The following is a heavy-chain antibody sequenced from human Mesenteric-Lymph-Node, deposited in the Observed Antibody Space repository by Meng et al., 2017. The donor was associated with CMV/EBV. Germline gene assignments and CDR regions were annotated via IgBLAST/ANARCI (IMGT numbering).Heavy chain of an antibody. D-gene: IGHD3-22*01. CDR1: SVSGYY. CDR2: ISYSGRT. V-gene: IGHV4-34*01. J-gene: IGHJ5*02. Sequence: SVSGYYWSWIRQPPGKRLKWIGEISYSGRTSYNPSLKRRVTISMDTSKNQFSLKLTSVTAADTAVYCCARGHHFYDSSGYYYWFDPWGQGTLVTVSS. CDR3: ARGHHFYDSSGYYYWFDP.